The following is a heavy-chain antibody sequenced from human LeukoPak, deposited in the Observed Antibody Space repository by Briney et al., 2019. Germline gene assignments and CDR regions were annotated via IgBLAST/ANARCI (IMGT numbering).Heavy chain of an antibody. J-gene: IGHJ4*02. V-gene: IGHV3-33*01. D-gene: IGHD3-10*01. CDR1: GFTFSSYG. Sequence: GGSLRLSCAASGFTFSSYGMHWVRQAPGKGLEWVAVIWYDGSNKYYADSVKGRFTISRDNSKNTLYLQMNSLRAEDTAVYYCARKESYYGSGSYNTLDYWGQGTLVTVSS. CDR2: IWYDGSNK. CDR3: ARKESYYGSGSYNTLDY.